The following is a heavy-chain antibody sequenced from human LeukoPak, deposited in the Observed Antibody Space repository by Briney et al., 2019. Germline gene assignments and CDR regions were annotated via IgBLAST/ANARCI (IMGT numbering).Heavy chain of an antibody. CDR2: ISGSGGST. CDR1: GFTFSSYA. Sequence: GGSLRLSCVASGFTFSSYAMSWVRQAPGKGLEWVSAISGSGGSTYYADSVKGRFTISRDNSKNTLYLQMNSLRAEDTAVYYCAKDTSYYDSSGYPFDYWGQGTLVTVSS. V-gene: IGHV3-23*01. J-gene: IGHJ4*02. CDR3: AKDTSYYDSSGYPFDY. D-gene: IGHD3-22*01.